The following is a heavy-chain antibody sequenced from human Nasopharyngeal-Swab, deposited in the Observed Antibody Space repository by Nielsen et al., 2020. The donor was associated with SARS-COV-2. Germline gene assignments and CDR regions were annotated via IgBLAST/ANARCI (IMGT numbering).Heavy chain of an antibody. CDR3: ARGTNYDFWSGYYHPYGMDV. CDR2: IYYSGST. V-gene: IGHV4-31*03. D-gene: IGHD3-3*01. J-gene: IGHJ6*02. Sequence: TLSLTCTVSGGSISSGGYYWSWIRQHPGKGLEWIGYIYYSGSTYYNPSLKSRVTISVDTSKNQFSLKLSSVTAADTAVYYCARGTNYDFWSGYYHPYGMDVWGQGTTVTVSS. CDR1: GGSISSGGYY.